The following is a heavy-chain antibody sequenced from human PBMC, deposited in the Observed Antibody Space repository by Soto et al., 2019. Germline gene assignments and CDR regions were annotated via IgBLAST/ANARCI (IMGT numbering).Heavy chain of an antibody. J-gene: IGHJ4*02. V-gene: IGHV1-2*02. CDR2: NDPHSGGI. CDR1: GYTFSDYY. Sequence: AASVKVSCRASGYTFSDYYLHWGRRAQGQEIECMGWNDPHSGGIKYAPDFQGGVTTPRQGSLTTAYTALSRPRSGDTAVYYCAREAATAKPEGVDFWGQGTLVTVSS. CDR3: AREAATAKPEGVDF. D-gene: IGHD2-15*01.